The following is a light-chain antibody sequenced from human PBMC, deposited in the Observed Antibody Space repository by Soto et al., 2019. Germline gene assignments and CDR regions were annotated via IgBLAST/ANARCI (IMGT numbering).Light chain of an antibody. Sequence: QSALTQPPSVSGSPGQSITISCTGTSTDVGSYNLVSWYQHHPGKAPKLMIYEVSKRPPGVSNRFSGSKSGNTASLTISGLQAEDEADYYCRSYAGSSTTVVFGGGTKLTVL. J-gene: IGLJ2*01. CDR2: EVS. CDR3: RSYAGSSTTVV. V-gene: IGLV2-23*02. CDR1: STDVGSYNL.